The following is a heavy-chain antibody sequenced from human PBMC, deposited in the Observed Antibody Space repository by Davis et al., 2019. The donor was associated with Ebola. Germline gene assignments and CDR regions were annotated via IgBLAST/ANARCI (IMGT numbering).Heavy chain of an antibody. J-gene: IGHJ4*02. V-gene: IGHV3-21*05. D-gene: IGHD5-12*01. CDR3: ARDPGGYPPC. CDR2: ISSSSSYI. Sequence: GESLKISCAASGFTFSSYSMNWVRQAPGKGLEWVSYISSSSSYIYYADSVKGRFTISRDNAKNSLYLQMNSLRAEDTAVYYCARDPGGYPPCWGQGTLVTVSS. CDR1: GFTFSSYS.